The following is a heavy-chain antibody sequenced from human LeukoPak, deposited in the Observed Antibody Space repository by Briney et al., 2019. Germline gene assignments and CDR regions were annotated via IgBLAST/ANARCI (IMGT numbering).Heavy chain of an antibody. D-gene: IGHD3-22*01. J-gene: IGHJ4*02. V-gene: IGHV1-2*02. CDR2: INPNSGGT. CDR1: GYTFTSYN. CDR3: ARDSYYDSSGYYHY. Sequence: GASVKVSCKASGYTFTSYNIDWARQAPGQGLEWMGWINPNSGGTNYAQKFQGRVTMTRDTSISTAYMELSRLRSDDTAVYYCARDSYYDSSGYYHYWGQGTLVTVSS.